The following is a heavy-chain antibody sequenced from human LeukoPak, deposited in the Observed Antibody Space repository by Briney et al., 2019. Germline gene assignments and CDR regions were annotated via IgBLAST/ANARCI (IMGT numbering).Heavy chain of an antibody. CDR2: IYHGGST. V-gene: IGHV4-38-2*02. CDR1: GYSISSGCY. D-gene: IGHD4-23*01. CDR3: ARDYGGNSGAFDI. J-gene: IGHJ3*02. Sequence: PSATLSLTCAVSGYSISSGCYGGWIRQPPGKGREWIWSIYHGGSTYYNPSLKSRVTISVDTSKNQFPLQLSSVTAADTAVYYSARDYGGNSGAFDIWGQGTMVTVSS.